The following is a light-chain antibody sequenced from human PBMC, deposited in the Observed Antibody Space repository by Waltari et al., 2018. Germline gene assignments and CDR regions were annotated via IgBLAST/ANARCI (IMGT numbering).Light chain of an antibody. J-gene: IGLJ3*02. CDR3: SSYAATHNLV. CDR1: RSAVGGSTF. Sequence: SALTQPPSASGSPGQSVTIACTGTRSAVGGSTFFPWYQQYPGNAPKLIIHEISRRPSGVPERFSRSKSGNTASLTVSGLQPEDEAEYFCSSYAATHNLVFGGGTKLTV. V-gene: IGLV2-8*01. CDR2: EIS.